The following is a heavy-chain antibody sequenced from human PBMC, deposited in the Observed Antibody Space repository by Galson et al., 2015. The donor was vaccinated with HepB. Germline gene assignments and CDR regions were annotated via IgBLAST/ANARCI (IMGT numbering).Heavy chain of an antibody. CDR2: ISYDGGNK. D-gene: IGHD1-7*01. CDR1: GFTFSSFS. V-gene: IGHV3-30*04. CDR3: ARDLSELFSYFDY. Sequence: SLRLSCAASGFTFSSFSMHWVRQAPGRGLEWVGVISYDGGNKFYGDSVKGRFTISRDNDKNALYLQMNSLRVEDTAVYYCARDLSELFSYFDYWGQGTPVTVSS. J-gene: IGHJ4*02.